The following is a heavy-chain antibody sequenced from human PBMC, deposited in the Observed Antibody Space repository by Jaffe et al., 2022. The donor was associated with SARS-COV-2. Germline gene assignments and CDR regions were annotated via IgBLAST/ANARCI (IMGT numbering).Heavy chain of an antibody. CDR2: ISYDGSNK. D-gene: IGHD2-21*02. J-gene: IGHJ6*02. V-gene: IGHV3-30*18. Sequence: QVQLVESGGGVVQPGRSLRLSCAASGFTFSSYGMHWVRQAPGKGLEWVAVISYDGSNKYYADSVKGRFTISRDNSKNTLYLQMNSLRAEDTAVYYCAKLRIVVVTAKNGMDVWGQGTTVTVSS. CDR3: AKLRIVVVTAKNGMDV. CDR1: GFTFSSYG.